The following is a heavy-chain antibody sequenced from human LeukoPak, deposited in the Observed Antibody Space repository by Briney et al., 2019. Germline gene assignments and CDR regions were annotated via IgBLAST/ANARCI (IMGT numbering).Heavy chain of an antibody. J-gene: IGHJ4*02. V-gene: IGHV3-74*01. CDR2: INTDGSST. D-gene: IGHD6-6*01. Sequence: PGGSLRLSCAASGFTFSNYWMHWVRQAPGKGLVWVSCINTDGSSTTYADSVKGRFTISRDNAKNTLYLQMNSLSAEDTAVYHCARGYSSSYRIDYWGQGTLVTVSS. CDR3: ARGYSSSYRIDY. CDR1: GFTFSNYW.